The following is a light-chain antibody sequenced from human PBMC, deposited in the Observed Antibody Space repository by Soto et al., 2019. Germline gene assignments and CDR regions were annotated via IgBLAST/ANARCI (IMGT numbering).Light chain of an antibody. CDR1: TGAVTNGHY. V-gene: IGLV7-46*01. CDR2: DTT. CDR3: LLSYNVTQV. Sequence: QAMVTQEHSLTVSPGGTVTLTCGSSTGAVTNGHYPYWFQQKPGQAPRTLIYDTTNRHSWTPARFSGSLLGGKAALTLSGATHEDEAEYDCLLSYNVTQVLGSGTELTVL. J-gene: IGLJ1*01.